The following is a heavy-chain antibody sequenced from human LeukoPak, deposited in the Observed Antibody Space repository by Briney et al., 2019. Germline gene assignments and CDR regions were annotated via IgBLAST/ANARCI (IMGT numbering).Heavy chain of an antibody. CDR2: VSSSSSYI. D-gene: IGHD3-10*01. CDR1: GFTFSTYS. CDR3: AGDREATAGRGRYFDY. Sequence: GGSLRLSCAASGFTFSTYSMNWVRQAPGKGLEWVSSVSSSSSYIYYADSVKGRFTISRDNAKNSLYLQMNSLRAEDTAVYYCAGDREATAGRGRYFDYWGQGTLVTVSS. V-gene: IGHV3-21*01. J-gene: IGHJ4*02.